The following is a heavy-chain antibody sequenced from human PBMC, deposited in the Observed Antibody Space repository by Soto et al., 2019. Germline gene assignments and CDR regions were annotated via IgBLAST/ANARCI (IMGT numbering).Heavy chain of an antibody. CDR1: GYRFTDYH. CDR3: ARYEGGRYHGLDV. J-gene: IGHJ6*02. Sequence: QVQLVQSGAEVKKPGASVKVSCKASGYRFTDYHMHWVRQAPGQGLQWMGWINPNSGGTNYAQKFQGWVTMTRDTSINPAYMELSRLRSDDTAVYYCARYEGGRYHGLDVWGQGTTVTVSS. V-gene: IGHV1-2*04. CDR2: INPNSGGT. D-gene: IGHD3-3*01.